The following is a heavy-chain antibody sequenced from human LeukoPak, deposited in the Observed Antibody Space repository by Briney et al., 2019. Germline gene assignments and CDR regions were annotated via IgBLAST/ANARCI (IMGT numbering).Heavy chain of an antibody. CDR2: ISSSSSTI. D-gene: IGHD5-12*01. CDR1: GFTFSSYS. J-gene: IGHJ4*02. V-gene: IGHV3-48*01. CDR3: ARGGIVAIVA. Sequence: PGGSLRLSCAASGFTFSSYSMNWVRQAPGQGLEWVSYISSSSSTIYYADSVKGRFTISRDNAKNSLYLQMNSLRAEDTAVYYCARGGIVAIVAWGQGTLVTVSS.